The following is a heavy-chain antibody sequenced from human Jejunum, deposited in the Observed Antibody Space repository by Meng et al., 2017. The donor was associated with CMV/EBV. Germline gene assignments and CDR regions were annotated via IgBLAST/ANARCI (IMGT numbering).Heavy chain of an antibody. Sequence: HVQLQEWGAGLLNPSETLSLTCTLSGGSFSPYTWSGIRQAPGKVLEWIAEIDHLRRTNFNPSLKSRVSISRDTSRDQFSLRLNSVTAADTAVYYCATADEYAIKYWGQGTLVTVSS. CDR2: IDHLRRT. V-gene: IGHV4-34*01. J-gene: IGHJ4*02. CDR3: ATADEYAIKY. D-gene: IGHD5-12*01. CDR1: GGSFSPYT.